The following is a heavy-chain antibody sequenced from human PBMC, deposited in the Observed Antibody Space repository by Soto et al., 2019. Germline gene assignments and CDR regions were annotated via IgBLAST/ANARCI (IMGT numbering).Heavy chain of an antibody. CDR3: AKENGDYYYYYVMDV. CDR1: GFTFSSYA. D-gene: IGHD4-17*01. V-gene: IGHV3-23*01. J-gene: IGHJ6*02. CDR2: ISGGGGST. Sequence: PGGSLRLSCAASGFTFSSYAMSWVRQAPGKGLEWVSAISGGGGSTYYADSVKGRFTISRDNSKNTLYLQMNSLRAEDTAVYYCAKENGDYYYYYVMDVWGQGTTVTVSS.